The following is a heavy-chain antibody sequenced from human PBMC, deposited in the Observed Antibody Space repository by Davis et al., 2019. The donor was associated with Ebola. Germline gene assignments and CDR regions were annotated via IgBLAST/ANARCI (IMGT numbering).Heavy chain of an antibody. CDR2: IDPSDSYT. CDR3: ARRGASYSSGAGY. J-gene: IGHJ4*02. D-gene: IGHD6-19*01. CDR1: GYSFTSYW. Sequence: PGGSLRLSCKGSGYSFTSYWISWVRQMPGKGLEWMGRIDPSDSYTNYSPSFQGHVTISADKSISTAYLQWSSLKASDTAMYYCARRGASYSSGAGYWGQGTLVTVSS. V-gene: IGHV5-10-1*01.